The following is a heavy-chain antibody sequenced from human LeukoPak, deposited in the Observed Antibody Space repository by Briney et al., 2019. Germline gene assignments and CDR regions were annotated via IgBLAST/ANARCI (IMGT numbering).Heavy chain of an antibody. CDR1: GFIFSSYG. CDR2: IRSDGTKT. V-gene: IGHV3-30*02. CDR3: AKRYCSSASCRSGMDV. J-gene: IGHJ6*02. D-gene: IGHD2-2*01. Sequence: QSGESLRLSCAASGFIFSSYGMHWVRQAPGKGLEWVALIRSDGTKTYYADSVEGRFTISRDNSKNTLYLQMYSLGADDTAVYYCAKRYCSSASCRSGMDVWGQGTTVTVSS.